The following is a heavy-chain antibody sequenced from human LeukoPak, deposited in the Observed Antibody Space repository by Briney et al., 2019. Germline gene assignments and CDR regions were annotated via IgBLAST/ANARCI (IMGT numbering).Heavy chain of an antibody. V-gene: IGHV3-15*01. Sequence: PGGSLRLSCAASGFTFSNAWMSWVRQAPGKGLEWVGRIKSKTDGGTTDYAAPVKGRFTISRDDSKNTLYLQMNSLKTEDTAVYYCTTTLPLSSSGWYYSVDYWGQGTLVTVSS. CDR2: IKSKTDGGTT. CDR3: TTTLPLSSSGWYYSVDY. CDR1: GFTFSNAW. D-gene: IGHD6-19*01. J-gene: IGHJ4*02.